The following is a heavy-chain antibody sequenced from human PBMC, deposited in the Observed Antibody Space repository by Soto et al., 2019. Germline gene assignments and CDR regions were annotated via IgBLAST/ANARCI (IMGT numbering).Heavy chain of an antibody. CDR3: ARDGYCSGGSCYDWFDP. D-gene: IGHD2-15*01. CDR2: INPSGGST. V-gene: IGHV1-46*01. CDR1: GYTFTSYY. Sequence: GASVKVSCKASGYTFTSYYMHWVRQAPGQGLEWMGIINPSGGSTSYARKFQGRVTMTRDTSTSTVYMELSSLRSEDTAVYYCARDGYCSGGSCYDWFDPWGQGTLVTVSS. J-gene: IGHJ5*02.